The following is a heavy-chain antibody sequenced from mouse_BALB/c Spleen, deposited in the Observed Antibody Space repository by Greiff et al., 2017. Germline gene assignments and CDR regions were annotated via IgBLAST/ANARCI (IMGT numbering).Heavy chain of an antibody. Sequence: EVKLQESGPGLVKPSQSLSLTCSVTGYSITSGYYWNCIRPFPGNKLEWMGYISYDGCTNYNPSLKNRISITRDTSKNQFFLKLNSVTTEDTATYDGERDPLYYGNEAYWGQGTLVTVSA. CDR3: ERDPLYYGNEAY. J-gene: IGHJ3*01. D-gene: IGHD2-1*01. V-gene: IGHV3-6*02. CDR1: GYSITSGYY. CDR2: ISYDGCT.